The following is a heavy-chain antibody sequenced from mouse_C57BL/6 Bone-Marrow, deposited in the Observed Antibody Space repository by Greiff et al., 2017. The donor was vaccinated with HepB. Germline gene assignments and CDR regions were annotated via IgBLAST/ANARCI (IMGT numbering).Heavy chain of an antibody. Sequence: DVKLQQSGAELVRPGASVKLSCTASGFNIKDDYMHWVKQRPEQGLEWIGWIDPENGDTEYASKFQGKATITADTSSNTAYLQLSSLTSEDTAVYYCTRYYGSSFSYWGQGTLVTVSA. CDR1: GFNIKDDY. V-gene: IGHV14-4*01. J-gene: IGHJ3*01. CDR3: TRYYGSSFSY. D-gene: IGHD1-1*01. CDR2: IDPENGDT.